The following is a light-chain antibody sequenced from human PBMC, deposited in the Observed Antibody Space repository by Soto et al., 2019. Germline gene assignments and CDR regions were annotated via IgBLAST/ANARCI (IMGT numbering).Light chain of an antibody. V-gene: IGKV1-5*03. CDR1: QNIKSW. CDR2: RAS. CDR3: QQYDSKWA. Sequence: DIQMTQSPSTLSASIGDRVTITCRASQNIKSWVAWYQQKPGQAPKLLIYRASNLQSGVPSRFGGSGSGTDFALTISSLQPDDVATYYGQQYDSKWAFGQGTKVEVK. J-gene: IGKJ1*01.